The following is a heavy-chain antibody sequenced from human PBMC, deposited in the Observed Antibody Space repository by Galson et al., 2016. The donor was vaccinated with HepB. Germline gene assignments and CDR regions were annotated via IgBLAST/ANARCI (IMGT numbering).Heavy chain of an antibody. CDR2: ISYDGSNK. CDR1: GFTFRSYA. CDR3: AKGPDFWSGYYHFDY. V-gene: IGHV3-30-3*01. J-gene: IGHJ4*02. Sequence: SLRLSCAASGFTFRSYAMHWVRQAPGKGLEWVAVISYDGSNKYYADSVKGRFTISRDNSKNTLYLQMKSLRAEDTAIYYCAKGPDFWSGYYHFDYWGQGTLVTVSS. D-gene: IGHD3-3*01.